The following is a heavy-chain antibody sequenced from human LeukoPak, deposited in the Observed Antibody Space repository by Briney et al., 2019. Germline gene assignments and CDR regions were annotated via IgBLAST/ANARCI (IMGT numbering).Heavy chain of an antibody. CDR1: GGSISTYY. CDR3: AGAYNWNYYS. J-gene: IGHJ5*02. Sequence: SETLSLTCTVSGGSISTYYWSWIRQPPGKGLEWIGYIYYSGSTNYNPSLKSRVTISVDTSQNQFSLKLSSVTAADTAVYFCAGAYNWNYYSWGQGTLVTVSS. CDR2: IYYSGST. V-gene: IGHV4-59*01. D-gene: IGHD1-7*01.